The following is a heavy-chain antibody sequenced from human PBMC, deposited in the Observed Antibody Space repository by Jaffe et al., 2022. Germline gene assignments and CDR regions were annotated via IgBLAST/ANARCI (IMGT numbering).Heavy chain of an antibody. J-gene: IGHJ3*02. Sequence: QVQLVESGGGVVQPGGSLRLSCAASGFTFSSYGMHWVRQAPGKGLEWVAFIRYDGSNKYYADSVKGRFTISRDNSKNTLYLQMNSLRAEDTAVYYCAKDQFAWNDGPDAFDIWGQGTMVTVSS. D-gene: IGHD1-1*01. CDR3: AKDQFAWNDGPDAFDI. CDR2: IRYDGSNK. CDR1: GFTFSSYG. V-gene: IGHV3-30*02.